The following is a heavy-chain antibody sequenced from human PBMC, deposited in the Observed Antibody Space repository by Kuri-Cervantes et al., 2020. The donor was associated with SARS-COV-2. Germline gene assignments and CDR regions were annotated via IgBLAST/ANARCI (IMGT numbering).Heavy chain of an antibody. D-gene: IGHD5-24*01. V-gene: IGHV3-33*08. CDR1: GFTFSSYS. CDR3: ARPEMVRGVDY. Sequence: GESLKISCAASGFTFSSYSMNWVSQAPGKGLEWVAVTWYDGSNKYYADSVKGRFTISRDNSKNTLYLQMNSLRAEDTAVYYCARPEMVRGVDYWGQGTLVTVSS. J-gene: IGHJ4*02. CDR2: TWYDGSNK.